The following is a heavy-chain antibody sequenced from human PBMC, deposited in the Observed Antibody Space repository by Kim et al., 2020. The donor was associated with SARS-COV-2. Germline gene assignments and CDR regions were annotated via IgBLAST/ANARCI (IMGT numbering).Heavy chain of an antibody. D-gene: IGHD3-10*01. Sequence: GGSLRLSCAASGFTFSNAWMSWVRQAPGKGLEWVGRIKSKTDGGTTDYAAPVKGRFTISRDDSKNTLYLQMNSLKTEDTAVYYCTTDRIGLLWFGELSRDPWGQGTLVTVSS. CDR1: GFTFSNAW. V-gene: IGHV3-15*01. CDR2: IKSKTDGGTT. J-gene: IGHJ5*02. CDR3: TTDRIGLLWFGELSRDP.